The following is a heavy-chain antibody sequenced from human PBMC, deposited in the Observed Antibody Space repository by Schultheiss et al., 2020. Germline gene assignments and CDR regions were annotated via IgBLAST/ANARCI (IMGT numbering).Heavy chain of an antibody. J-gene: IGHJ6*03. CDR2: IWYDGSNK. V-gene: IGHV3-33*08. D-gene: IGHD3-22*01. CDR3: ARDGDSSGYYYPYYYYYMDV. Sequence: LSLTCAASGFTFSSYGMHWVRQAPGKGLEWVAVIWYDGSNKYYADSVKGRFTISRDNSKNTLYLQMNSLRAEDTAVYYCARDGDSSGYYYPYYYYYMDVWGKGTTVTVSS. CDR1: GFTFSSYG.